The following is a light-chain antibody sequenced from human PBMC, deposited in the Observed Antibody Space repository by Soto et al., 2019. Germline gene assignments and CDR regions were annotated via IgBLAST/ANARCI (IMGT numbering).Light chain of an antibody. CDR2: GNS. J-gene: IGLJ2*01. Sequence: QSVLTQPPSVSGAPGQRVTISCTGSSSNIGAGYDVHWYQQLPGTAPKLLIYGNSNRPSGVPDRFSGSKSGTSASLAITGRQDEDEADDYCQSYDSSLSGSVFGGGTKLTVL. CDR3: QSYDSSLSGSV. CDR1: SSNIGAGYD. V-gene: IGLV1-40*01.